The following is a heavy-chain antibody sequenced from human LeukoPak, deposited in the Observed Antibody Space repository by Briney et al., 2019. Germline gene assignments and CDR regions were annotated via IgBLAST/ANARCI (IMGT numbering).Heavy chain of an antibody. CDR1: GFTFSDYG. V-gene: IGHV3-30*18. J-gene: IGHJ4*02. CDR3: AKEQGYTGWLTTGH. Sequence: GESLRLSCAASGFTFSDYGMHWLRQAPGKGLEWVAVISWNGGEEHYGNSVRGRFTISRDNSKNMVYLQMNSLRVEDTAVYYCAKEQGYTGWLTTGHWGQGALVTVSS. CDR2: ISWNGGEE. D-gene: IGHD6-19*01.